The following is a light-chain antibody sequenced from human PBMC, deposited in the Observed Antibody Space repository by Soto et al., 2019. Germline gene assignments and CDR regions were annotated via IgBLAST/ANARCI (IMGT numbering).Light chain of an antibody. J-gene: IGKJ5*01. CDR1: QSISSY. CDR3: QQSYSTPPTT. CDR2: ATS. V-gene: IGKV1-39*01. Sequence: DLQLTQSPSSLSASVGDRVTITCRASQSISSYLNWYQQRPGKAPNLLIYATSSLRTGVPSRFRGSRSGADFTLTISNLQPEDFATFYCQQSYSTPPTTFGQGTLLEI.